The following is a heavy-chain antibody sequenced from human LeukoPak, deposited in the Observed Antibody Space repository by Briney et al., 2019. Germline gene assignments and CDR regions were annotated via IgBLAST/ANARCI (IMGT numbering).Heavy chain of an antibody. CDR2: IRYDGSNK. CDR3: AKDWREWSFFDY. J-gene: IGHJ4*02. Sequence: PGGSLRLSCAASGFTFSSYGMHWVRQAPGKGLEWVAFIRYDGSNKYYADSVKGRFTISRDNSKNTLYLQMNSLRAEDTAVYYCAKDWREWSFFDYWGQGTLVTVSS. CDR1: GFTFSSYG. D-gene: IGHD3-3*01. V-gene: IGHV3-30*02.